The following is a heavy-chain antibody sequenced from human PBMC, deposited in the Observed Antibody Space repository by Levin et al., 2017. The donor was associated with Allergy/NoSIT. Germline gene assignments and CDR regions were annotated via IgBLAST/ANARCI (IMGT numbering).Heavy chain of an antibody. J-gene: IGHJ5*02. CDR2: ISGSGGST. CDR1: GFTFSSYA. CDR3: AKDRVGASPRNWFDP. D-gene: IGHD1-26*01. Sequence: GESLKISCAASGFTFSSYAMSWVRQAPGKGLEWVSAISGSGGSTYYADSVKGRFTISRDNSKNTLYLQMNSLRAEDTAVYYCAKDRVGASPRNWFDPWGQGTLVTVSS. V-gene: IGHV3-23*01.